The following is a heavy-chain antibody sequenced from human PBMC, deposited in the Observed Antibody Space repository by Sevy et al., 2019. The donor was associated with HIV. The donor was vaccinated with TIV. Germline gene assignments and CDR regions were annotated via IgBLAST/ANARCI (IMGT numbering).Heavy chain of an antibody. Sequence: GWSLRLSCAASGFTFSSYWMSWVRQAPGKGLEWVANIKQDGSEKYYVDSVKGRFTISRDNAKNSLYLQMNSLRAEDTAVYYCAREFTYYDFWSGHGTSYYFDYWGQGTLVTVSS. CDR3: AREFTYYDFWSGHGTSYYFDY. D-gene: IGHD3-3*01. CDR1: GFTFSSYW. CDR2: IKQDGSEK. J-gene: IGHJ4*02. V-gene: IGHV3-7*01.